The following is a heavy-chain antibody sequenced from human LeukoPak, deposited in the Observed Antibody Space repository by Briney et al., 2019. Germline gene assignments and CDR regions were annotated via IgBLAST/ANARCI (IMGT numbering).Heavy chain of an antibody. D-gene: IGHD5-18*01. V-gene: IGHV1-18*01. CDR2: ISAYNGNT. CDR3: ARDGGYGRRYYHHYGMEV. J-gene: IGHJ6*02. CDR1: GYTLTSYG. Sequence: GASVKVSCKASGYTLTSYGISWVRQAPGQGLEWMGWISAYNGNTNYAQKLQGRVIMTTDASTSTAYMELRSLGSDDTAVYYCARDGGYGRRYYHHYGMEVWGQGTTVTVSS.